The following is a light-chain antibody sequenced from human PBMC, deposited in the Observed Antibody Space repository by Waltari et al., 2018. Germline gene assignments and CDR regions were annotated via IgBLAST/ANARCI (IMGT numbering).Light chain of an antibody. CDR3: QQYYSTPLT. CDR2: WAS. Sequence: DIVMTQSPDSLALSLCERATINCRSRQSVVYSSNNKNYLAWYQQKPGQPPKLLIYWASTRESGVPDRFSGSGSGTDFTLTISSLQAEDVAVYYCQQYYSTPLTFGGGTNVEI. CDR1: QSVVYSSNNKNY. J-gene: IGKJ4*01. V-gene: IGKV4-1*01.